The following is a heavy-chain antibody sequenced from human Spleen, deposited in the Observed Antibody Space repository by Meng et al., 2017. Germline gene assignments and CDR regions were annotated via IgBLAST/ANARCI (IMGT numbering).Heavy chain of an antibody. V-gene: IGHV3-48*03. CDR3: ARESSSGWYSYYYYGMDV. J-gene: IGHJ6*02. D-gene: IGHD6-19*01. Sequence: GESLKISCAASGFTFSSYEMNWVRQAPGKGLEWVSYISSSGSTIYYADSVKGRFTISRDNAKNSLYLQMNSLRAEDTAVYYCARESSSGWYSYYYYGMDVWGQGTTVTVSS. CDR1: GFTFSSYE. CDR2: ISSSGSTI.